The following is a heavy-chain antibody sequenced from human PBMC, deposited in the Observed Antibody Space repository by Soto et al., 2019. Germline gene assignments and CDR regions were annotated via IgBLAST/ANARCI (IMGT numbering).Heavy chain of an antibody. J-gene: IGHJ4*02. CDR1: GYTFTNYG. V-gene: IGHV1-18*01. D-gene: IGHD5-12*01. CDR2: IGGYKGNT. Sequence: QVQLVQSGAEVREPGASVKVSCKASGYTFTNYGVSWVRQAPGQGLEWMGWIGGYKGNTNYAQKLQGRVTLTTDTPTSTAYMELRSLISGDTAVYYSAPHTVDKGKPSGYWGQGSLVTVCS. CDR3: APHTVDKGKPSGY.